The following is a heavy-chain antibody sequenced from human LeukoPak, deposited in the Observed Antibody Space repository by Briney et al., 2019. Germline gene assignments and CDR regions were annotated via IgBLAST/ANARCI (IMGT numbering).Heavy chain of an antibody. CDR1: GFTFSNYV. J-gene: IGHJ5*02. D-gene: IGHD3-22*01. Sequence: GGSLRLSCAGSGFTFSNYVMYWVRQAPGKGLEWVAVISYEGNKEDYAESVKGRFTISRDISKSTLFLQMNSLRVEDTAVYSYAREYFVGDSRGAPWFDPRGQGTLVTVSS. CDR3: AREYFVGDSRGAPWFDP. CDR2: ISYEGNKE. V-gene: IGHV3-30*04.